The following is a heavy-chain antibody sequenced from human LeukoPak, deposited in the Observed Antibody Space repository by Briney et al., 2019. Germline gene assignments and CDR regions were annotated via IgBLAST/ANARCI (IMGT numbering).Heavy chain of an antibody. Sequence: ASVKVSCKASGYTFTGYYMHWVRQAPGQGLEWMGWINPNNGGTDYAQKFQGRVTMTRDTSISTAYMELSGLRSDDTAVYFCARGEGKRYFDWFFSWGRGTLVTVSS. V-gene: IGHV1-2*02. J-gene: IGHJ5*01. CDR1: GYTFTGYY. CDR3: ARGEGKRYFDWFFS. CDR2: INPNNGGT. D-gene: IGHD3-9*01.